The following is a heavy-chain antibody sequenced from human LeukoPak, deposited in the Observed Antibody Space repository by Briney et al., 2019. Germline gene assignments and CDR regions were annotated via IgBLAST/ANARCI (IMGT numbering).Heavy chain of an antibody. CDR1: GFTFSSYW. J-gene: IGHJ6*03. Sequence: GGSLRLSCAASGFTFSSYWRNWVRQAPGKGLEWVANIKQDGSEKFYVDSVKGRFTISRDNAKNSLYLRVNSLRAEDTAVYYCARNAYYDYYMDVWGKGTTVTVSS. CDR2: IKQDGSEK. V-gene: IGHV3-7*01. CDR3: ARNAYYDYYMDV.